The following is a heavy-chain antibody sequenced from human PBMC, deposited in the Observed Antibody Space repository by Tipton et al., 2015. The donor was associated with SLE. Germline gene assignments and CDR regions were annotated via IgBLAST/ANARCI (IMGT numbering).Heavy chain of an antibody. CDR3: ARCNGGMDV. D-gene: IGHD2-8*01. CDR2: IYTSGST. V-gene: IGHV4-61*02. Sequence: TLSLTCTVSGGSISSSSYYWSWIRQPAGKGLEWIGRIYTSGSTNYNPSLKSRVTMSVDTSKNQFSLKLSSVTAADTAVYYCARCNGGMDVWGQGTTVTVSS. J-gene: IGHJ6*02. CDR1: GGSISSSSYY.